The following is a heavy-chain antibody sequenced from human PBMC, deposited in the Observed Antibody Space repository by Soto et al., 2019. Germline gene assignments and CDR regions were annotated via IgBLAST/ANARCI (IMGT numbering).Heavy chain of an antibody. CDR3: ARYWESTVSTWSFGAF. J-gene: IGHJ4*02. D-gene: IGHD3-10*01. Sequence: ASVKVSCKASGGTFSPYTGNWVRQAPGQGLEWMGRIIPFLGVTNYAQKFQARVTLTADTSTTTAYMELSGLRFEDTAVYYCARYWESTVSTWSFGAFWGRGTLVTVSS. CDR1: GGTFSPYT. V-gene: IGHV1-69*02. CDR2: IIPFLGVT.